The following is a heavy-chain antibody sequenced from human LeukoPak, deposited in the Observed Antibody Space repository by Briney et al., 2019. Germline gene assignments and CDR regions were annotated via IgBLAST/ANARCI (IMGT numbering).Heavy chain of an antibody. V-gene: IGHV3-21*01. Sequence: PGGSLRLSCAASGFTFSSYSMNWGRQAPGKGLGWGSSISSSSSYIYYADSVKGRFTISRDNAKNSLYLQMNSLRAEDTAVYYCARDRGGWYYFDYWGQGTLVTVSS. D-gene: IGHD6-19*01. CDR3: ARDRGGWYYFDY. CDR1: GFTFSSYS. CDR2: ISSSSSYI. J-gene: IGHJ4*02.